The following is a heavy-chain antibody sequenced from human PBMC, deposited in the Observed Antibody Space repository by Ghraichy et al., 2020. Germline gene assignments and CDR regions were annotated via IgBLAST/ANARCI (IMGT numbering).Heavy chain of an antibody. CDR3: ATYPKGYCVSPTCFSRFDP. D-gene: IGHD2-2*01. J-gene: IGHJ5*02. V-gene: IGHV1-69*10. CDR2: IIPLLNAA. CDR1: GGTFTSYA. Sequence: SVKVSCKASGGTFTSYAINWVRQAPGQGLEWMGRIIPLLNAATYAQKFQGRVTITVDKLTGTSFMELTSLRSEDTAVYYCATYPKGYCVSPTCFSRFDPWGQGTLVTVSS.